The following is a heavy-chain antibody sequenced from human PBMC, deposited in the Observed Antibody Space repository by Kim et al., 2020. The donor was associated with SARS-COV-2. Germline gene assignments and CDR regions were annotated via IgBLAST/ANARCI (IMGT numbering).Heavy chain of an antibody. V-gene: IGHV3-9*01. Sequence: GGSLRLSCAASGFTFDDYAMHWVRQAPGKGLEWVSGISWNSGSIGYADSVKGRFTISRDNAKNSLYLQMNSLRAEDTALYYCAKDGYSSGWASYNWFDP. D-gene: IGHD6-19*01. CDR2: ISWNSGSI. CDR1: GFTFDDYA. CDR3: AKDGYSSGWASYNWFDP. J-gene: IGHJ5*02.